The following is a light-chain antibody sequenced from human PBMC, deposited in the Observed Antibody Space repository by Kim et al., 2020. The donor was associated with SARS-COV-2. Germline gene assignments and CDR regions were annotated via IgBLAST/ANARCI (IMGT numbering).Light chain of an antibody. CDR3: GTWDGSLIAYV. CDR2: DNN. CDR1: SSNLGNNY. Sequence: GQKVTISCSGSSSNLGNNYVSWYQQLPGTAPKLLIYDNNKRPSGIPDRFSGSKSGTSATLGIAGLQTGDEADYYCGTWDGSLIAYVFAPGTKVTVL. V-gene: IGLV1-51*01. J-gene: IGLJ1*01.